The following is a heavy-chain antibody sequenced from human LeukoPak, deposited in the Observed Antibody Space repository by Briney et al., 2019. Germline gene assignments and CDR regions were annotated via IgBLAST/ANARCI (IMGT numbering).Heavy chain of an antibody. D-gene: IGHD3-3*01. Sequence: SETLSLTCTVSGYSISSGYYWGWIRQPPGKGLEWIGSIYHSGSTYYNPSLKSRVTISVDTSKNQFSLKLSSVTAADTAVYYCARVNTIFGVVIDGDYYYYMDVWGKGTTVTVSS. CDR3: ARVNTIFGVVIDGDYYYYMDV. J-gene: IGHJ6*03. CDR1: GYSISSGYY. V-gene: IGHV4-38-2*02. CDR2: IYHSGST.